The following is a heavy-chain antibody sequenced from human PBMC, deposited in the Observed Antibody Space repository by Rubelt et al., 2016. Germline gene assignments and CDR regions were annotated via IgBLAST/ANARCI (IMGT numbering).Heavy chain of an antibody. CDR2: IIPILGIA. J-gene: IGHJ4*02. V-gene: IGHV1-69*04. CDR1: GGTFSSYA. D-gene: IGHD5-18*01. Sequence: QVQLVQSGAEVKKPGSSVKVSCKASGGTFSSYAISWVRQAPGQGLEWMGRIIPILGIANYAQKFQGIVTITSDKSTSTAYMELSSLRSEDTAVYYCARAPDTAMGTAFFDYWGQGTLVTVSS. CDR3: ARAPDTAMGTAFFDY.